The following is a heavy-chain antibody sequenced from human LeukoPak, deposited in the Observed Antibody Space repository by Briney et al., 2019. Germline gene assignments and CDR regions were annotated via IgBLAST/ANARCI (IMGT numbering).Heavy chain of an antibody. CDR1: GDSLTSHL. D-gene: IGHD5-24*01. V-gene: IGHV4-59*08. CDR2: VFHSGTT. J-gene: IGHJ3*02. CDR3: ARRMATVTDAFDI. Sequence: SETLSLTCNVSGDSLTSHLWSWIRQTPGKGLEWIGYVFHSGTTNYSPSLKSRVTISLDTSKKQFYLRLASVTAADTALYYCARRMATVTDAFDIWGRGTMVSVSS.